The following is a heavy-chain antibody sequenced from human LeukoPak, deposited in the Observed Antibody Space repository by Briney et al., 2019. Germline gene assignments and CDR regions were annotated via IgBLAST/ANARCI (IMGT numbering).Heavy chain of an antibody. CDR3: AREGSSTGN. CDR2: ISSSSSYI. Sequence: GGSLRLSCAASGFTFSSYSMNWLRQAPGKGLEWVSSISSSSSYIYYADSVKGRFTISRDNAKNSLYLQMNSPRADDTAVYCCAREGSSTGNWGQGTLVTVSS. J-gene: IGHJ4*02. D-gene: IGHD2-2*01. CDR1: GFTFSSYS. V-gene: IGHV3-21*01.